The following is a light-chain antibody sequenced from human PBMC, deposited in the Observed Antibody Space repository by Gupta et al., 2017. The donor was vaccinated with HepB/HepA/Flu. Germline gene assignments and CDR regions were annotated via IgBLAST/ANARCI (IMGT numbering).Light chain of an antibody. Sequence: VLTKYPDSMAVSLGVRATISCKSSQSVLYSYNNKNYLAWYQQKQGQPPKLLIYDEATRESGVPARFSGSGGGTDVNITISSRQEEDFAGYYCQQYNNCPMFTFGQGTQLDIK. CDR1: QSVLYSYNNKNY. CDR3: QQYNNCPMFT. J-gene: IGKJ5*01. CDR2: DEA. V-gene: IGKV4-1*01.